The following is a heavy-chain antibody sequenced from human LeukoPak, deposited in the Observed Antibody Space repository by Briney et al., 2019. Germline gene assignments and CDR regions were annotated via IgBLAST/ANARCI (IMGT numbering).Heavy chain of an antibody. D-gene: IGHD1-26*01. V-gene: IGHV4-39*07. J-gene: IGHJ4*02. CDR1: GGSISSSSYY. CDR3: ARDDWESGSYLDY. Sequence: SETLSLTCTVSGGSISSSSYYWGWIRQPPGKGLEWIGNLYYSGSTYYNPSLQSRVTISVDTSKNQFSLKLSSVTAADTAVYYCARDDWESGSYLDYWGQGTLVTVSS. CDR2: LYYSGST.